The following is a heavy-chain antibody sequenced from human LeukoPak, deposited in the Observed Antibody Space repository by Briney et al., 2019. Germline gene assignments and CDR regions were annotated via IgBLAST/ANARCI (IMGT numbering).Heavy chain of an antibody. D-gene: IGHD2-2*01. Sequence: SETLSLTCAVYGGSFSGYYWSWIRQPPGKGLEWIGYIYYSGGTNYNPSLKSRVTISVDTSKNQFSLKLSSVTAADTAVYYCARGAVVVPAAWTPYYFDYWGQGTLVTVSS. CDR1: GGSFSGYY. V-gene: IGHV4-59*01. J-gene: IGHJ4*02. CDR3: ARGAVVVPAAWTPYYFDY. CDR2: IYYSGGT.